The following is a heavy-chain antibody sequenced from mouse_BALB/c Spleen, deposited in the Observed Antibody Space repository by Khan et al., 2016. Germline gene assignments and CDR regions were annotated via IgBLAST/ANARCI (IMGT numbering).Heavy chain of an antibody. CDR2: IWSGGST. J-gene: IGHJ2*01. CDR1: GFSLTSYS. V-gene: IGHV2-2*02. Sequence: QVQLKESGPGLVQPSQSLSITCTVSGFSLTSYSIHWVRQSSGKGLEWLGVIWSGGSTDYNAAFISRLSIRQDNSKSQVFFIMNSMQATDTAIYYCARVGILYFDHWGEGTTLTVSS. CDR3: ARVGILYFDH.